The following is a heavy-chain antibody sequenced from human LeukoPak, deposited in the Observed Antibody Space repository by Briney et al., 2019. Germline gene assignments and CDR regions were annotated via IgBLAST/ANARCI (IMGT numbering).Heavy chain of an antibody. D-gene: IGHD6-13*01. V-gene: IGHV1-18*01. CDR2: ISAYNGNT. Sequence: ASVKVSCKAPGYTFTSYGISWVRQAPGQGLEWMGWISAYNGNTNYAQKLQGRVTMTTDTSTSTAYMELRSLRSDDTAVYYCARSTLAIAAAGPRWFDPWGQGTLVTVSS. CDR1: GYTFTSYG. J-gene: IGHJ5*02. CDR3: ARSTLAIAAAGPRWFDP.